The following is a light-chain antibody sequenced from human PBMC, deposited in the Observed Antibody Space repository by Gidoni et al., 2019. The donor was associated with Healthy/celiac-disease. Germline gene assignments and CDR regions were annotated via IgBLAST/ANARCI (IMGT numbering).Light chain of an antibody. J-gene: IGKJ3*01. CDR3: QQYGTSPRFT. Sequence: EIVLTQSPGTLSLSPGERATLSCRASQSVSSSYLAWYQQIPGQAPRLLIYTASSRATGIPDRFSGSGSGTDFTLTISRLEPEDFAVYYCQQYGTSPRFTFGPGTKVDIK. V-gene: IGKV3-20*01. CDR2: TAS. CDR1: QSVSSSY.